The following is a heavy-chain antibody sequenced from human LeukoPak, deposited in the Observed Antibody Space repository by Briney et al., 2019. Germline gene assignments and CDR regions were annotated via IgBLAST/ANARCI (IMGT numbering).Heavy chain of an antibody. D-gene: IGHD3-22*01. Sequence: PGGSLRLSCAASGFTFSSSAMSWVRQAPGKGLEWVSSISGSGSGGSTYYADSVKGRFTISRDNAKNSLYLQMNSLRAEDTAVYYCARDFLRPGELWYYYDSSGYGYFDYWGQGTLVTVSS. V-gene: IGHV3-23*01. J-gene: IGHJ4*02. CDR3: ARDFLRPGELWYYYDSSGYGYFDY. CDR1: GFTFSSSA. CDR2: ISGSGSGGST.